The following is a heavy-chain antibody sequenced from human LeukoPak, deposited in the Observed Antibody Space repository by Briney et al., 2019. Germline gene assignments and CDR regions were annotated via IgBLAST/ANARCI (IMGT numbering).Heavy chain of an antibody. CDR2: INPNSGGT. Sequence: ASVKVSYKASGYTFTGYYMHWVRQAPGQGLEWMGWINPNSGGTNYAQKFQGRVTMTRDTSISTAYMELSRLRSDDTAVYYCARSYGSGSYYRLDYWGQGTLVTVSS. CDR3: ARSYGSGSYYRLDY. D-gene: IGHD3-10*01. CDR1: GYTFTGYY. J-gene: IGHJ4*02. V-gene: IGHV1-2*02.